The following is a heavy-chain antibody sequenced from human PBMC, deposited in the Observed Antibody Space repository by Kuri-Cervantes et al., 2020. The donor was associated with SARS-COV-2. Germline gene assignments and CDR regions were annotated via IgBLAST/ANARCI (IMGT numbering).Heavy chain of an antibody. Sequence: GGSLRLSCAASGFTFRSYGMHWVRQAPGKGLEWVAVISYDGSNKYYADSVKGRFTISRDNSKNTLYLQMNSLRAEDTAVYYCAGDSWLVHYYYYYMDVWGKGTTVTVSS. V-gene: IGHV3-30*03. CDR3: AGDSWLVHYYYYYMDV. CDR2: ISYDGSNK. J-gene: IGHJ6*03. CDR1: GFTFRSYG. D-gene: IGHD6-19*01.